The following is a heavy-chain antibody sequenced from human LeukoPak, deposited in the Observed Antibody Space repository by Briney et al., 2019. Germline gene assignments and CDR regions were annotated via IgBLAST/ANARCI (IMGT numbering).Heavy chain of an antibody. CDR2: ISGSGGST. J-gene: IGHJ5*02. CDR1: GFTFSSYA. CDR3: AKPRGYGDFGNWFDP. V-gene: IGHV3-23*01. Sequence: AGGSLRLSRAASGFTFSSYAMSWVRQAPGKGLEWVSAISGSGGSTYYADSVKGRFTISRDNSKNTLYLQMNSLRAEDTAVYYCAKPRGYGDFGNWFDPWGQGTLVTVSS. D-gene: IGHD4-17*01.